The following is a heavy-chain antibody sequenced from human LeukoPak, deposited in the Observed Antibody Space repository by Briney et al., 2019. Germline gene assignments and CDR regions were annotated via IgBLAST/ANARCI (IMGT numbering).Heavy chain of an antibody. CDR1: GGSISSNSYY. D-gene: IGHD2-15*01. CDR2: VDYSGST. J-gene: IGHJ6*03. Sequence: SETLSLTCTVSGGSISSNSYYWGWIRQPPGKGLGWIGSVDYSGSTYYNPSLKSRVTISVDTSKNQFSLKLSSVTAADTAVYYCARGYCSGGSCYSYYYYNYMDVWGKGTTVTVSS. CDR3: ARGYCSGGSCYSYYYYNYMDV. V-gene: IGHV4-39*07.